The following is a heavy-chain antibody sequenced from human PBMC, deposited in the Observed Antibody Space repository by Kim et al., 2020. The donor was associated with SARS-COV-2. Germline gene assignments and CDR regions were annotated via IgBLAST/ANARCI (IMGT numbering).Heavy chain of an antibody. CDR3: ARAFNGQQWLGSMGFDP. J-gene: IGHJ5*02. CDR2: ISSSSSYT. Sequence: GGSLRFSCAASGFTFSDYYMSWIRQAPGKGLEWVSYISSSSSYTNYADSVKGRFTISRDNAKNSLYLQMNSLRAEDTAVYYCARAFNGQQWLGSMGFDPWGQGTLVTVSA. V-gene: IGHV3-11*05. CDR1: GFTFSDYY. D-gene: IGHD6-19*01.